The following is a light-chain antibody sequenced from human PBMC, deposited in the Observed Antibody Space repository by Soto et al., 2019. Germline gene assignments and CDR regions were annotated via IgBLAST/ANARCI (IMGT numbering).Light chain of an antibody. J-gene: IGLJ3*02. V-gene: IGLV1-40*01. CDR3: QSYDSLTGSGV. CDR2: GNS. CDR1: SSNIGAGYD. Sequence: QSVLTQPPSVSGAPGQRVTISCTGSSSNIGAGYDVHWYQRLPGTAPKLLIYGNSNRPSGVPDRFSGSKSGTSASLAITGLQAEDEADYYCQSYDSLTGSGVFGGGTQLTVL.